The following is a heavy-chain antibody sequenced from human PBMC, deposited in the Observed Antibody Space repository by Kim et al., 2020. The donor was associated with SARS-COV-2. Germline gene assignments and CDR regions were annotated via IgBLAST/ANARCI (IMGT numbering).Heavy chain of an antibody. J-gene: IGHJ3*02. CDR3: ARERIGGRLKDAFDI. V-gene: IGHV1-2*02. D-gene: IGHD6-6*01. CDR1: GYTFTGHY. Sequence: ASVKVSCKASGYTFTGHYLHWVRQAPGQGLECLGWINPNSGGTYPAQKFQGRVTMTRDPSISTAYMELSSLGSDDTAVYYCARERIGGRLKDAFDIWGQGKMVIVSS. CDR2: INPNSGGT.